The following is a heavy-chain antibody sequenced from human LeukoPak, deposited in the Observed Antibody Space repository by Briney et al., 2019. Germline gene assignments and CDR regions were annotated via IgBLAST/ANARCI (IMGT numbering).Heavy chain of an antibody. D-gene: IGHD6-13*01. CDR1: GYSISSGYY. V-gene: IGHV4-38-2*02. Sequence: SETLSLTCTVSGYSISSGYYWGWIRPPPGKGLEWIGRIYYSGSTDYNPSLKSRVTISVDTSKNQFSLKLSSVTAADTAVYYCARRKYSSSPIDPWGQGTLVTVSS. J-gene: IGHJ5*02. CDR2: IYYSGST. CDR3: ARRKYSSSPIDP.